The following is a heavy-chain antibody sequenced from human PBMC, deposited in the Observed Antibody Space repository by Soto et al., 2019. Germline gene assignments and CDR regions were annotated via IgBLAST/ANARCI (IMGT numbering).Heavy chain of an antibody. D-gene: IGHD6-19*01. Sequence: SEPLSLTFTVSDGSIGTYYWTWIRQPPGRGLEWIRYIYYGATTSYNPSLMCRVTTSIDTSKNQCSLKLRSVTAADTAVYYCASDRSSGWDQGWSMDVWGQGTTVTVSS. CDR3: ASDRSSGWDQGWSMDV. CDR1: DGSIGTYY. J-gene: IGHJ6*02. V-gene: IGHV4-59*01. CDR2: IYYGATT.